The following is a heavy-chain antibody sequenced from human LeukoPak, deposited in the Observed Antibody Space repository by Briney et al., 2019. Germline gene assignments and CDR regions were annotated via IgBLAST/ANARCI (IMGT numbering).Heavy chain of an antibody. CDR2: IRSKANSYAT. J-gene: IGHJ4*02. D-gene: IGHD2-2*02. V-gene: IGHV3-73*01. CDR1: GFTFSGSA. Sequence: GGSLRLSCAASGFTFSGSAMHWVRQASGKGLEWVGRIRSKANSYATAYAASVRGRFTISRDDSKNTAYLQMDSLKTEDTAVYYCTREYCSSTSCYNYWGQGTLVTVSS. CDR3: TREYCSSTSCYNY.